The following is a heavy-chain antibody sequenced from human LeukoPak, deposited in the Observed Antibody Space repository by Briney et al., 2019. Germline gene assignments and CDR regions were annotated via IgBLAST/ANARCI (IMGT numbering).Heavy chain of an antibody. Sequence: PGGSLRLSCAASGFIFSDYYMTWIRQAPGEGLEWLLYISGSGSDTNYADSVKGRFTTSRDNAKNSLYLQMNSLRAEDTAVYYCARVGSIAAAGTPDYWGQGTLVTVSS. CDR1: GFIFSDYY. J-gene: IGHJ4*02. V-gene: IGHV3-11*06. CDR2: ISGSGSDT. CDR3: ARVGSIAAAGTPDY. D-gene: IGHD6-13*01.